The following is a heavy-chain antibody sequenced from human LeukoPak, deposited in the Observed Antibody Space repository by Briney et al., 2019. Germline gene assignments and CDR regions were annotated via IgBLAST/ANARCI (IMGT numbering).Heavy chain of an antibody. Sequence: GGSLRLSCVASGFTFSDSWMSWVRQAPGKGLEWVADIKKDGSEKDYVDSVKGRFTISRDNAKNSLYLQMDSLRAEDTAVYYCAAYTNWVAGDVWGQGTTVSVSS. D-gene: IGHD7-27*01. J-gene: IGHJ6*02. CDR3: AAYTNWVAGDV. CDR2: IKKDGSEK. CDR1: GFTFSDSW. V-gene: IGHV3-7*01.